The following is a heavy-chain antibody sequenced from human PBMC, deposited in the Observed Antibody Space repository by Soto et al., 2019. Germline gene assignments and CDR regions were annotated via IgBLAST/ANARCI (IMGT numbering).Heavy chain of an antibody. J-gene: IGHJ6*03. D-gene: IGHD1-1*01. CDR2: IYYSGST. Sequence: SETLSLTCAVYGGSFSGYYWSWIRQPPGKGLEWIGSIYYSGSTNYNPSLKSRVTISVDTSKNQFSLKLSSVTAADTAVYYCARLDWNDSGHYYMDVWGKGTTVTVSS. CDR3: ARLDWNDSGHYYMDV. CDR1: GGSFSGYY. V-gene: IGHV4-34*01.